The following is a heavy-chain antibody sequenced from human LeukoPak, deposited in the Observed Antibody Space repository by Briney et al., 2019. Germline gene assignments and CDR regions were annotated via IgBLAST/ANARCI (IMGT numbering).Heavy chain of an antibody. V-gene: IGHV3-53*01. CDR1: GFTVSSNY. D-gene: IGHD6-13*01. CDR3: ATTGYSSSWYYY. J-gene: IGHJ4*02. CDR2: IYSGGST. Sequence: GGSLRLSCAASGFTVSSNYMSWVRQAPGKGLEWVSVIYSGGSTYHADSVKGRFTISRDNSKNTLYLQMNSLRAEDTAVYYCATTGYSSSWYYYWGQGTLVTVSS.